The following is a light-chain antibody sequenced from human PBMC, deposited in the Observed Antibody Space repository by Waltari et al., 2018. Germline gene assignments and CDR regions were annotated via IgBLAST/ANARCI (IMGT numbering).Light chain of an antibody. J-gene: IGLJ3*02. CDR1: TGPVTTGHS. CDR3: FLSYSGARV. CDR2: DTT. Sequence: QAVVTQEPSLTVSPGGTVTLTCASSTGPVTTGHSPYWFPQKPGQAPKTLIYDTTDRHSWTPARFSGSLVGDKAALTLSGAQPEDEADYYCFLSYSGARVFGGGTKLTVL. V-gene: IGLV7-46*01.